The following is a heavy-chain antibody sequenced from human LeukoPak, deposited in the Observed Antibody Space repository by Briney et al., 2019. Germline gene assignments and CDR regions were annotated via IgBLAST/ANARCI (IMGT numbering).Heavy chain of an antibody. CDR2: IYYSGST. V-gene: IGHV4-59*08. CDR3: ARLIAAAGTYFDY. Sequence: SETLSLTCTVSGGSISSYYWSWIRQPPGKGLEWIGYIYYSGSTNYNPSLKSRVTISVDTSKNQFSLKLSSVTAADTAVYYCARLIAAAGTYFDYWGQGTLVTVSS. D-gene: IGHD6-13*01. CDR1: GGSISSYY. J-gene: IGHJ4*02.